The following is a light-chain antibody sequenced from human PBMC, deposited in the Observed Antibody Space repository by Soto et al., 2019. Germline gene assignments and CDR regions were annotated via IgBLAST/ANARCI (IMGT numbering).Light chain of an antibody. J-gene: IGKJ1*01. CDR2: WAS. Sequence: DIVMTQSPDSLAVSLGERATINCKSSQSVLYSSNNKNYLAWYQQKPGQPPKLLIYWASTRESGVPDRFSGSGSGTDFTLTISRLQAEDVAVYSCQQYYDAPQNFGQGTKVEIK. CDR1: QSVLYSSNNKNY. V-gene: IGKV4-1*01. CDR3: QQYYDAPQN.